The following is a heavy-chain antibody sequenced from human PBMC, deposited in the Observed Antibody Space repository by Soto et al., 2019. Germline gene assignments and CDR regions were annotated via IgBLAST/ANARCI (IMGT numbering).Heavy chain of an antibody. CDR2: IYYTGST. Sequence: SETLSLTCSVSGASIRSGGYYWSWLRQSPGKGLEWIGHIYYTGSTLYSPSLKSRLTISLDTSKNQFSLDLRSVTAADTAMYYCARIEMASIKWGRGTLVTVSS. CDR1: GASIRSGGYY. V-gene: IGHV4-31*03. J-gene: IGHJ4*02. CDR3: ARIEMASIK.